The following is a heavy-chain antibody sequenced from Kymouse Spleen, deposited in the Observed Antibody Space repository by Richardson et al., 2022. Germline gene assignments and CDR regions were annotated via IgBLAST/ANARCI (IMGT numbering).Heavy chain of an antibody. V-gene: IGHV3-13*01. CDR2: IGTAGDT. J-gene: IGHJ6*02. CDR3: ARGYYGSGSSSYGMDV. Sequence: EVQLVESGGGLVQPGGSLRLSCAASGFTFSSYDMHWVRQATGKGLEWVSAIGTAGDTYYPGSVKGRFTISRENAKNSLYLQMNSLRAGDTAVYYCARGYYGSGSSSYGMDVWGQGTTVTVSS. CDR1: GFTFSSYD. D-gene: IGHD3-10*01.